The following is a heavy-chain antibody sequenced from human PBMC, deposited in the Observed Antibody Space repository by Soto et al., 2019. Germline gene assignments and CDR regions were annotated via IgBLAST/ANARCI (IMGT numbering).Heavy chain of an antibody. D-gene: IGHD3-22*01. CDR3: ARGADDSTFPVAY. Sequence: QVQLQESGPGLVKPSQTLSLTCTVSGGSFSSGDSHWSWIRQPPGQGLEWIGYIYRSGNTYYNPSLKRRVTLPVDTSKHQLSLQLSSVTAADTAVYYCARGADDSTFPVAYWGQGTLVTVSS. CDR2: IYRSGNT. CDR1: GGSFSSGDSH. V-gene: IGHV4-30-4*01. J-gene: IGHJ4*02.